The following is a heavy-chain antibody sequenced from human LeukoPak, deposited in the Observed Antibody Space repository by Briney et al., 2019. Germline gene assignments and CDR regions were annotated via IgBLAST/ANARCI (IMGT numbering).Heavy chain of an antibody. J-gene: IGHJ4*02. CDR1: GFTFSNYW. CDR2: INSDGSNT. D-gene: IGHD1-20*01. CDR3: ARDLPSNWYNWNDDYY. Sequence: GGSLRLSCAASGFTFSNYWMHWVRQAPGKGLVWVSRINSDGSNTNYADSVKGRFTISRDNAKNTLYLQMNSLRAEDTAVYYCARDLPSNWYNWNDDYYWGQGTLVTVSS. V-gene: IGHV3-74*01.